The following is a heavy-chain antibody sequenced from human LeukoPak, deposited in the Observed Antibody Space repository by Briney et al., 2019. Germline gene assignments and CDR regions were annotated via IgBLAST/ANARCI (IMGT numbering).Heavy chain of an antibody. CDR1: GGSISSSSYY. CDR3: ARDLEAVAGFDY. V-gene: IGHV4-39*07. J-gene: IGHJ4*02. Sequence: PSETLSLTCTVSGGSISSSSYYWGWIRQPPGKGLEWIGSIYYSGSTYYNPSLKSRVTISVDTSKNQFSLKLSSVTAADTAVYYCARDLEAVAGFDYWGQGTLVTVSS. D-gene: IGHD6-19*01. CDR2: IYYSGST.